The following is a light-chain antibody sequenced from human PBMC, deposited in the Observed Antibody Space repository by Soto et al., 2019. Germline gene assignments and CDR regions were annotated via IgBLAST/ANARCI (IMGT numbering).Light chain of an antibody. J-gene: IGLJ1*01. Sequence: QSVLTQPASVSGSPGQSITISCTGTSSDVGGYIYVSWYQQHPGKAPKLMIYDVTSRPSGVSYRFSGSKSGNTASLTISGLQAEDEAVYYCSSYTTSSSYVFGTGTKVTV. CDR1: SSDVGGYIY. CDR2: DVT. V-gene: IGLV2-14*01. CDR3: SSYTTSSSYV.